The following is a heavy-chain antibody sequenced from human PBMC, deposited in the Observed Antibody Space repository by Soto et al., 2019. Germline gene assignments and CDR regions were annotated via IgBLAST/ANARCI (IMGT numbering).Heavy chain of an antibody. CDR3: SRGRPPRS. Sequence: XETLSLACVVSDGSFSGYYWSWIRQPPGKGLEWIGDIDHSGTTHYNPSLESRLTISVDTSKNHFSLSLSSVTAADAGTYFFSRGRPPRSWGQGPLVTVSS. J-gene: IGHJ1*01. CDR2: IDHSGTT. CDR1: DGSFSGYY. V-gene: IGHV4-34*10.